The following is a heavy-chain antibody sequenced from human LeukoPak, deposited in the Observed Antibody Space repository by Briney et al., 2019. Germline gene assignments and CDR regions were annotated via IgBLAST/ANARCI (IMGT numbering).Heavy chain of an antibody. CDR3: ARAPGYCSSTSCWYYYGMDV. CDR2: IYYGGNT. D-gene: IGHD2-2*01. CDR1: GGSISNSNYY. J-gene: IGHJ6*02. V-gene: IGHV4-39*07. Sequence: ASETLSLTCTVSGGSISNSNYYWGWIRQPPGKGLEWIGNIYYGGNTYYNSSLKSRVTISVDTSKNQFSLKLSSVTAADTAVYYCARAPGYCSSTSCWYYYGMDVWGQGTTVTVSS.